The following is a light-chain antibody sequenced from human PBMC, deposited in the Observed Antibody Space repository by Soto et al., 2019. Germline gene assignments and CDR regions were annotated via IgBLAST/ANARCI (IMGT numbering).Light chain of an antibody. J-gene: IGLJ1*01. CDR3: QSYDSSLSADV. CDR1: SSNIGAGYD. CDR2: GNS. V-gene: IGLV1-40*01. Sequence: QSVLTQPPSASGAPGQRVTISCTGCSSNIGAGYDVHWYQQLPGTAPKLLIYGNSNRPSGVPDRFSGSKSGTSASLAVTGLQAEDEADYYGQSYDSSLSADVFGTGTKLTVL.